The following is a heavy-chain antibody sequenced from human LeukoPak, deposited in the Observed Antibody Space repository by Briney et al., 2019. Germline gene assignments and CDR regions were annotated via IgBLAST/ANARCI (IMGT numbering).Heavy chain of an antibody. Sequence: PSETLSLTCSVSGGSIISNNYYWGWIRQPPGKGLEWIGSIHYSGSPYHNPSLKRRVTISVDTSKNQFSLKLSSVTAADMAVYYCARLLYDRSGYYYFDNWGQGTLVTVSS. V-gene: IGHV4-39*01. D-gene: IGHD3-22*01. CDR1: GGSIISNNYY. CDR3: ARLLYDRSGYYYFDN. J-gene: IGHJ4*02. CDR2: IHYSGSP.